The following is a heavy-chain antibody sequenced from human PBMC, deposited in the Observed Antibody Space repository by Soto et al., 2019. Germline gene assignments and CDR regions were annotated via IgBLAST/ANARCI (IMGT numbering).Heavy chain of an antibody. CDR2: IYYSGST. CDR3: ARYSSGWHVDY. J-gene: IGHJ4*02. Sequence: SETLSLTCSVSGGSISSGGYYWSWIRQHPGKGLEWIGYIYYSGSTYYNPSLKSRVTISVDTSKNQFSLKLSSVTAADTAVYYCARYSSGWHVDYWGQGTLVTVSS. D-gene: IGHD6-19*01. V-gene: IGHV4-31*03. CDR1: GGSISSGGYY.